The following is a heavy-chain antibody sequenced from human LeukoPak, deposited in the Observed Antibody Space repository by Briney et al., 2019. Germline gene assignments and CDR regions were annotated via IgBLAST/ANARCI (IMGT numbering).Heavy chain of an antibody. CDR3: AKEGGYSYGYSMGYYFDY. CDR2: ISGSGGST. CDR1: GFTFSSYA. J-gene: IGHJ4*02. D-gene: IGHD5-18*01. Sequence: GGSLRLSCAASGFTFSSYAMSWVRRAPGKGLEWVSAISGSGGSTYYADSVKGRFTISRDNSKNTLYLQMNSLRAEDTAVYYCAKEGGYSYGYSMGYYFDYWGQGTLVTVSS. V-gene: IGHV3-23*01.